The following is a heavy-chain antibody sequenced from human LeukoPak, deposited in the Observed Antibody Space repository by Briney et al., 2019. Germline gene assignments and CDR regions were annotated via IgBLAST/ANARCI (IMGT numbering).Heavy chain of an antibody. V-gene: IGHV1-18*01. Sequence: GASVKVSCKASGYTFTSYGISWVRQAPGQGLEWMGWISAYNGNTNYAQKLQGRVTMTTDTSTNTAYMELRSLRSDDTAVYYCARDYPPIEWELLNYYYGMDVWGQGTTVTVSS. D-gene: IGHD1-26*01. CDR3: ARDYPPIEWELLNYYYGMDV. CDR1: GYTFTSYG. J-gene: IGHJ6*02. CDR2: ISAYNGNT.